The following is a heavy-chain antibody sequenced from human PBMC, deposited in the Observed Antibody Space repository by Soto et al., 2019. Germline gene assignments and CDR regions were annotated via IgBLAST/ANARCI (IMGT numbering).Heavy chain of an antibody. CDR1: GASVTSSTYY. Sequence: QLQLQESGPGLVKPSETLSLTCTVSGASVTSSTYYWAWIRQPPGKGLEWVGSIHHDGNTYYNPSRKGRFTISIDTSTNRFPRRLSSMTAADTALFYCATPRDYNNYLGALGVWGQGTMVTVSS. CDR3: ATPRDYNNYLGALGV. V-gene: IGHV4-39*01. J-gene: IGHJ3*01. CDR2: IHHDGNT. D-gene: IGHD4-4*01.